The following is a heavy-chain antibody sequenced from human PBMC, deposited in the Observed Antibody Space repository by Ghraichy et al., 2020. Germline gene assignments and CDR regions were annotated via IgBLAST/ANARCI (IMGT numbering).Heavy chain of an antibody. CDR2: ISYDGSNK. D-gene: IGHD6-6*01. CDR1: GFTFSSYG. Sequence: GESLNISCAASGFTFSSYGMHWVRQAPGKGLEWVAVISYDGSNKYYADSVKGRFTISRDNSKNTLYLPMNSLRAEDTAVYYCAKDSGQLVRGYYYYGMDVWGQGTTVTVSS. J-gene: IGHJ6*02. V-gene: IGHV3-30*18. CDR3: AKDSGQLVRGYYYYGMDV.